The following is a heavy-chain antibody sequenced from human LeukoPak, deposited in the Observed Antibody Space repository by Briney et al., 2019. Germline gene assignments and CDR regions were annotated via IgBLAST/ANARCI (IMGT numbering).Heavy chain of an antibody. CDR1: GGSISSYY. CDR3: ARQAGLDDSSGSLGY. Sequence: SETLSLTCTVSGGSISSYYWSWIRQPPGKGLEWIGYIYYSGSTNYNPSLKSRVTISVDTSKNQFSLKLSSVTAADTAVYYCARQAGLDDSSGSLGYWGQGTLVTVSS. CDR2: IYYSGST. J-gene: IGHJ4*02. D-gene: IGHD3-22*01. V-gene: IGHV4-59*08.